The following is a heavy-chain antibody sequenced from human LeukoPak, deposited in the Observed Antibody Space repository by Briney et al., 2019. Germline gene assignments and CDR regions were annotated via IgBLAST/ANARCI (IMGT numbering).Heavy chain of an antibody. CDR3: ATGADILTPFDN. V-gene: IGHV1-46*02. CDR2: LNPSGGRT. D-gene: IGHD3-9*01. CDR1: GDTLNSDH. J-gene: IGHJ4*02. Sequence: GASVKVSCKSSGDTLNSDHLHWVRQAPGHEFEWMGILNPSGGRTRNAEKFQDRLFLTMDMSTNTVYMELNSLTSEDTAVYYCATGADILTPFDNWGQGSLVTVSS.